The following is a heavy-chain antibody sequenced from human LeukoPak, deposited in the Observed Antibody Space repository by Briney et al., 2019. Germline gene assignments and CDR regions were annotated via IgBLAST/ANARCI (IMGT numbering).Heavy chain of an antibody. CDR3: AGGRTDIVVVPATLRNYYFDY. CDR1: GGTFSSYD. CDR2: IMPMFGKA. V-gene: IGHV1-69*06. J-gene: IGHJ4*02. Sequence: ASVKVSCKAPGGTFSSYDISWVRQAPGQGLEWMGGIMPMFGKANYAQKFQGRVTTTADKATSTAYMELSSLRSEDTAVYYCAGGRTDIVVVPATLRNYYFDYWGQGTLVTVSS. D-gene: IGHD2-2*01.